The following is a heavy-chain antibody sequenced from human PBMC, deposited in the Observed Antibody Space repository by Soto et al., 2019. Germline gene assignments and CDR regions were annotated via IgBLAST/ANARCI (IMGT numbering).Heavy chain of an antibody. Sequence: QVQLQESGPGLVEPSQTLSLTCTVSGGSISGGGYYWSWIRQHPGKGLEWIGYIHYSGTTYYNPSRXSXLXRXXETSKTQFSLKLGSVTAADTAVYYCARAWTATAGWANWFDLWGQGTLVTVSS. CDR1: GGSISGGGYY. V-gene: IGHV4-31*03. D-gene: IGHD6-13*01. J-gene: IGHJ5*02. CDR2: IHYSGTT. CDR3: ARAWTATAGWANWFDL.